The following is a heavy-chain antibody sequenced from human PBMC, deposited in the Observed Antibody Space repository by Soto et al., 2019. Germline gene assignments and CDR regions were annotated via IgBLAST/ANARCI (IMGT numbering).Heavy chain of an antibody. J-gene: IGHJ4*02. D-gene: IGHD3-22*01. Sequence: LSLTCTVSGGSISSGDYYWSWIRQPPGKGLEWIGYIYYSGSTYYNPSLKSRVTISVDTSKNQFSLKLSSVTAADTAVYYCARAPSYDSSGYYYPHFDYWGQGTLVTVSS. CDR1: GGSISSGDYY. CDR3: ARAPSYDSSGYYYPHFDY. CDR2: IYYSGST. V-gene: IGHV4-30-4*01.